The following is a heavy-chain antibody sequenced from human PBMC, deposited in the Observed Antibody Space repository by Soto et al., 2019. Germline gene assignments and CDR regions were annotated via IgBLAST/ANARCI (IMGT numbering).Heavy chain of an antibody. J-gene: IGHJ4*02. CDR2: IYNGGNT. V-gene: IGHV4-4*07. CDR1: GRSMISYY. CDR3: AREGDDRHFCFAS. D-gene: IGHD3-3*01. Sequence: QLQESGPGLVKPSETLSLTCNVSGRSMISYYWSWIRQPAGKGLEWIGRIYNGGNTNYNPSLKSRVTMSVDTSKSQFSLSLTSVTAADTAVYYCAREGDDRHFCFASWGQLTLCTVSS.